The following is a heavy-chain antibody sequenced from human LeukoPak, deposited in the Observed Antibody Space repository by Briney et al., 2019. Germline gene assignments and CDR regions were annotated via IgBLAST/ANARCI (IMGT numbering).Heavy chain of an antibody. D-gene: IGHD3-10*01. J-gene: IGHJ4*02. CDR1: GYTFTSYD. CDR2: MNPNSGNT. Sequence: ASVKVSCKASGYTFTSYDINWVRQATGQGLEWMGWMNPNSGNTGYAQKFQGRVTMARNTSISTAYMELSSLRSEDTAVYYCARARRSITMVRGVTLPRYYFDYWGQGTLVTVSS. V-gene: IGHV1-8*01. CDR3: ARARRSITMVRGVTLPRYYFDY.